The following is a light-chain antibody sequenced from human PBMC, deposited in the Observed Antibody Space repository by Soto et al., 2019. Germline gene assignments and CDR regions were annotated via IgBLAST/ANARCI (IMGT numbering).Light chain of an antibody. CDR3: QQYNGLPPWT. CDR2: KAS. V-gene: IGKV1-5*03. CDR1: QNINIW. Sequence: DLQMTQSPSTLSASVGDRVTITCRASQNINIWLAWYQQKPGTAPKLLIYKASTLESGVPSRFSGNGSGTDFTLTISSLQPDDSATYYCQQYNGLPPWTFGQGTKVEMK. J-gene: IGKJ1*01.